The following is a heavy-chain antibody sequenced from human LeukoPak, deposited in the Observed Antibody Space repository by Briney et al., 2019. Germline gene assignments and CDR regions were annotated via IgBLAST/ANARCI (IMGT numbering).Heavy chain of an antibody. CDR2: IYYSGST. Sequence: SETLSLTCTVSGGSISSSSYYWGWIRQPPGKGLEWIGSIYYSGSTYYNPSLKSRVTISVDTSKNQFSLKLSSVTAADTAVYYCARDGYPLGYYYYMDVWGKGTTFTVSS. D-gene: IGHD3-16*01. CDR1: GGSISSSSYY. J-gene: IGHJ6*03. CDR3: ARDGYPLGYYYYMDV. V-gene: IGHV4-39*07.